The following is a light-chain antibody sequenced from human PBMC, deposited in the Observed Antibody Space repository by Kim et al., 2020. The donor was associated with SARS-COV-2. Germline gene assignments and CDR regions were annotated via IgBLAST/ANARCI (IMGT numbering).Light chain of an antibody. CDR3: QTWGTGIWV. CDR1: SGHSSYA. J-gene: IGLJ3*02. Sequence: QPVLTQSPSASAPLGASAKLTCTLSSGHSSYAIAWHQQQPEKGPRYLMKLNSDGSHSKGDGIPDRFSGSSSGAERYLTISSLQSEDEADYYCQTWGTGIWVFGGGTQLTVL. CDR2: LNSDGSH. V-gene: IGLV4-69*01.